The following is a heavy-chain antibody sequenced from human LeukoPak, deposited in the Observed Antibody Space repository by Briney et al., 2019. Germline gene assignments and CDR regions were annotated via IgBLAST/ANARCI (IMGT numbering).Heavy chain of an antibody. J-gene: IGHJ5*02. Sequence: QPGRSLRLSCAASGFTFSSYAMHWVRQAPGKGLEWVAVISYDGSNKYYADSVKGRFTISRDNSKSTLYLQMNSLRAEDTAVYYCARDMAAAGTLGFDPWGQGTLVTVSS. CDR2: ISYDGSNK. CDR3: ARDMAAAGTLGFDP. D-gene: IGHD6-13*01. CDR1: GFTFSSYA. V-gene: IGHV3-30-3*01.